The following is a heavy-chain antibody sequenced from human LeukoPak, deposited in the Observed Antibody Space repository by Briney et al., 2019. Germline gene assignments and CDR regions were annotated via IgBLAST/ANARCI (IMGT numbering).Heavy chain of an antibody. CDR1: GFTFSSHA. D-gene: IGHD2-8*02. V-gene: IGHV3-23*01. CDR3: AKDLLVIPSEVNDECVFEAFDV. CDR2: ISGRVSTA. J-gene: IGHJ3*01. Sequence: GGSLRLSCVASGFTFSSHAMTWVRQAPGKGLEWVSTISGRVSTAYYADSVRGRFTISRDTSKNTLYLQMNGLRVEDTALYYCAKDLLVIPSEVNDECVFEAFDVWGQGTMVTVSS.